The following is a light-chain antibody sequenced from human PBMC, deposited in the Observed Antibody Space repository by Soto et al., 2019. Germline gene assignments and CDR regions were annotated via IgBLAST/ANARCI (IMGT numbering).Light chain of an antibody. CDR3: HLYGSSPPRT. Sequence: EIVLTQSPGTLSLSPGERATLSCRASQSVSSSYLAWYQQTPGQAPRLLIYGASSRATGIPDRFSGSGSGTDFTLTISRLEPEDFAVYYCHLYGSSPPRTFGQGNELEI. V-gene: IGKV3-20*01. CDR1: QSVSSSY. CDR2: GAS. J-gene: IGKJ2*01.